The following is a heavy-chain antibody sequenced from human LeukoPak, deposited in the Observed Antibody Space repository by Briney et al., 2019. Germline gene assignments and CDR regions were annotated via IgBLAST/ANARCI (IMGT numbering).Heavy chain of an antibody. J-gene: IGHJ3*02. CDR2: ISGDGTDK. Sequence: GGSLRLSCAASGFTFSSFSMHWVRQAPGKGLGSLAVISGDGTDKYYADSVKGRFTISRDNSKNTLYLQMNSLRGEDTAVYYCARDLNSSGWYSLIGAFDIWGQGTMVTVSS. CDR1: GFTFSSFS. V-gene: IGHV3-30*04. D-gene: IGHD6-19*01. CDR3: ARDLNSSGWYSLIGAFDI.